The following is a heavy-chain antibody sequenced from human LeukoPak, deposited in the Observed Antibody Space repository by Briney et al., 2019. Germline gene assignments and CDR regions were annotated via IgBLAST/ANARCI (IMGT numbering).Heavy chain of an antibody. V-gene: IGHV3-23*01. CDR1: GFTFSSYA. CDR2: ISGSGGST. J-gene: IGHJ4*02. D-gene: IGHD6-6*01. Sequence: GGSLRLSCAASGFTFSSYAMSWVRQAPGKGLEWVSAISGSGGSTYYADSVKGRFTISRDNSKNTLYLQMNSLRAEDTAVYYCARDLGLYSSSQAYYFDYWGQGTLVTVSS. CDR3: ARDLGLYSSSQAYYFDY.